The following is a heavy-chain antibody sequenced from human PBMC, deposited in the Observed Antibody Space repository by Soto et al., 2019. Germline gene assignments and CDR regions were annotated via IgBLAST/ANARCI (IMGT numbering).Heavy chain of an antibody. CDR2: FDPEDGET. Sequence: GASVKVSCKVSGYTLTELSMHWVRQAPGKGLEWMGGFDPEDGETIYAQKFQGRVTMTEDTSTDTAYMELSSLRSEDTAVYYCARTHPKWQTNWFDPWGQGTLVTVSS. J-gene: IGHJ5*02. CDR1: GYTLTELS. CDR3: ARTHPKWQTNWFDP. D-gene: IGHD5-12*01. V-gene: IGHV1-24*01.